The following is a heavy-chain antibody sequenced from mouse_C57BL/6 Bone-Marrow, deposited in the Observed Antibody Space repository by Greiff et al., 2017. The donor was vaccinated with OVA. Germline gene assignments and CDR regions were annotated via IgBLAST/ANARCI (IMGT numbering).Heavy chain of an antibody. CDR3: TRDYGSSLWFAY. D-gene: IGHD1-1*01. Sequence: VQLQQSGAELVRPGASVTLSCKASGYTFTDYEMHWVKQTPVHGLEWIGAIDPETGGTAYNQKFKGKAILTADKSSSTAYMALRSLTSEDSAVYYCTRDYGSSLWFAYWGQGTLVTVSA. CDR2: IDPETGGT. V-gene: IGHV1-15*01. J-gene: IGHJ3*01. CDR1: GYTFTDYE.